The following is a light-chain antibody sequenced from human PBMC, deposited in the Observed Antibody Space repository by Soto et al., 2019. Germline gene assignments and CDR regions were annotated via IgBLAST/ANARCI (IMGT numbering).Light chain of an antibody. J-gene: IGKJ1*01. CDR2: GAS. CDR3: QQYNNLPET. Sequence: EIVMTQSPATLSVSPGERATLSRRASQSVSSNLAWYQQKPGQAPRLLIYGASTRATGIPARFSGSGSGTEFTLTISSLQSEDFAVYYCQQYNNLPETFGQGTKVEIK. CDR1: QSVSSN. V-gene: IGKV3-15*01.